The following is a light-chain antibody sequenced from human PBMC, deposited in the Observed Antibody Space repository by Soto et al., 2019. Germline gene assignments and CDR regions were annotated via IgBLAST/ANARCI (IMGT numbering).Light chain of an antibody. CDR1: HSVRSN. V-gene: IGKV3-15*01. CDR2: GTS. CDR3: QQYNNWARS. J-gene: IGKJ3*01. Sequence: EIVMTQSPATLSVSPGERATLSCRASHSVRSNLAWYQQKPGQAPRILIYGTSTRATGIPARFSGSESGTEVTLTISSLQSEDFAVYYCQQYNNWARSFGPGTKVDIK.